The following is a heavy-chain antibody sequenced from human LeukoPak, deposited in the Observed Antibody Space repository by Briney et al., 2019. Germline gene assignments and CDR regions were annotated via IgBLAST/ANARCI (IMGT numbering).Heavy chain of an antibody. CDR2: ISPDGSST. D-gene: IGHD2-21*01. CDR3: ASLEVGGYYFDY. V-gene: IGHV3-74*01. Sequence: GGSLRPSCAASGLTFSSYWMHWVRQVPGKGLVWVSHISPDGSSTSYADSVKGRFTISRDNAKNTLYLQMNSLRAEDTAVYYCASLEVGGYYFDYWGQGTLVTVSS. CDR1: GLTFSSYW. J-gene: IGHJ4*02.